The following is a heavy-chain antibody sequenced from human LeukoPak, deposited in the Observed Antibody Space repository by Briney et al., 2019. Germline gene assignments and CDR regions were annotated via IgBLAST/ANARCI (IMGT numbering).Heavy chain of an antibody. V-gene: IGHV3-23*01. CDR3: STSPSFGSSWYQFNY. D-gene: IGHD6-13*01. CDR1: GFTFSSYA. J-gene: IGHJ4*02. Sequence: PGGSLRLSCAASGFTFSSYAMSWVRQAPGRGLEWVSAISGRDGSTYYTDSVKGRFTISRDNSRDTLYLQMNSLRAEDTAVYYCSTSPSFGSSWYQFNYWGQGTLVTVSS. CDR2: ISGRDGST.